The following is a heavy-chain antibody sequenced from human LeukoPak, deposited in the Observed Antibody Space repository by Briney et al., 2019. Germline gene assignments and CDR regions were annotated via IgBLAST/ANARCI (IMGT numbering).Heavy chain of an antibody. V-gene: IGHV4-59*01. CDR1: GGSITSYF. J-gene: IGHJ4*02. CDR3: ASDYGDYDGYFDH. Sequence: SETLSLTCTVSGGSITSYFWSWIRQPPGKGLEWTGYIYYSGSTNYNPSLKSRVTISIDTSKNQFSLKLTSVTAADTAVYYCASDYGDYDGYFDHWGQGTLVTVSS. D-gene: IGHD4-17*01. CDR2: IYYSGST.